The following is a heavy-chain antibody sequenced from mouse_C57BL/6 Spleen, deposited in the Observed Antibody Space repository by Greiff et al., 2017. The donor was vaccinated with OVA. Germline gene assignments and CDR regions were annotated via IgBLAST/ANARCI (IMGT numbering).Heavy chain of an antibody. CDR3: ARSDGYDWGGYFDV. D-gene: IGHD2-2*01. CDR2: ISYSGST. V-gene: IGHV3-8*01. CDR1: GYSITSDY. J-gene: IGHJ1*03. Sequence: VHVKQSGPGLAKPSQTLSLTCSVTGYSITSDYWNWIRKFPGNKLEYMGYISYSGSTYYNPSLKSRISITRDTSKNQYYLQLNSVTTEDTATYYCARSDGYDWGGYFDVWGTGTTVTVSS.